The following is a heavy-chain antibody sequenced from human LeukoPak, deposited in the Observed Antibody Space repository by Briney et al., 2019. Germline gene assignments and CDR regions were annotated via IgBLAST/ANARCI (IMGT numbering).Heavy chain of an antibody. Sequence: PSETLSLTCTVSGGSISSYYWSWIRQPPGKGLEWIGYIYYSGSTNYNPSLKSRVTISVDTSKNQFSLKLSSVTAADTAVYYCAREFVQWELDYWGQGTLVTVSS. J-gene: IGHJ4*02. D-gene: IGHD1-26*01. V-gene: IGHV4-59*01. CDR2: IYYSGST. CDR3: AREFVQWELDY. CDR1: GGSISSYY.